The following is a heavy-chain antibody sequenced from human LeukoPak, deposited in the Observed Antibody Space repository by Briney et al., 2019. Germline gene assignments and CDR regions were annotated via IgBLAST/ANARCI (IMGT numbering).Heavy chain of an antibody. CDR2: IYPGDSDT. Sequence: GASLQISCKGSGYSFTSYWIGWVRRMPGKGLEWMGIIYPGDSDTRYSPSFQGQVTISADKSISTAYLQWSSLKASDTAMYYCASPIDCSSTSCYDYYGMDVWGQGTTVTVSS. V-gene: IGHV5-51*01. CDR1: GYSFTSYW. J-gene: IGHJ6*02. CDR3: ASPIDCSSTSCYDYYGMDV. D-gene: IGHD2-2*01.